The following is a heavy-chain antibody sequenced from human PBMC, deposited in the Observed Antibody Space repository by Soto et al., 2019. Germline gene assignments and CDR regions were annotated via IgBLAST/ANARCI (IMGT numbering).Heavy chain of an antibody. D-gene: IGHD6-6*01. CDR3: ARHHVAYGSSPHAFDI. CDR2: IYPGDSYT. CDR1: GYSFNSYW. Sequence: GESLKISCKGSGYSFNSYWIGWGRQMPGKGLGGMGSIYPGDSYTRYSPSCQGPVTISADKSLSPAYLQWGSLEGSGTARDFRARHHVAYGSSPHAFDIWGQGTMVTVSS. J-gene: IGHJ3*02. V-gene: IGHV5-51*01.